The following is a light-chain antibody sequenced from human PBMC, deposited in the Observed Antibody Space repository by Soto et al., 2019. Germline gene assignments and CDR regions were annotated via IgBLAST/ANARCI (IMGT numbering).Light chain of an antibody. CDR3: QQYNNWVT. CDR2: AAS. Sequence: EVVLTQSPGTLSLSPGERVTLSCRASQSVGSNLAWYQQKPGQAPRLLIFAASTRATGIPARFSGSGSGTEFTLTISSLQSEDFVVYYCQQYNNWVTFGGGTKVDLK. V-gene: IGKV3D-15*01. CDR1: QSVGSN. J-gene: IGKJ4*01.